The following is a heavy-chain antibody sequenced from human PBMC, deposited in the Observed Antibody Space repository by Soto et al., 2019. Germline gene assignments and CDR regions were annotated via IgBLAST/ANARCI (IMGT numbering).Heavy chain of an antibody. D-gene: IGHD2-2*01. CDR1: GGSMRNDDW. CDR2: ITHYGNT. J-gene: IGHJ5*02. V-gene: IGHV4-4*02. CDR3: ARNGDCTSGICYVGWFDP. Sequence: QVQLQESGPGLVEPSGTLSLTCGVSGGSMRNDDWWSWVRQTPGKGLEWSGEITHYGNTNYNPSPKSRVTMSIDTSKNQFSLKVRSLTAADTAMYYCARNGDCTSGICYVGWFDPWGQGTVVSVSS.